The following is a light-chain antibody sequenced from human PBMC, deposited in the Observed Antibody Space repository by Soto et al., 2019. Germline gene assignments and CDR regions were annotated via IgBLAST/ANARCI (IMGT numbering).Light chain of an antibody. CDR2: EVS. V-gene: IGLV2-14*01. CDR1: SSDVGGYNY. Sequence: QSALTQPASVSGSPGQSITISCTGTSSDVGGYNYVSWCQQHPGKAPKLMIYEVSNRPSGVSNRFSGSKSGNTASLTISGLQAEDEADYYCSSYTISNSYVFGTGTKLTVL. CDR3: SSYTISNSYV. J-gene: IGLJ1*01.